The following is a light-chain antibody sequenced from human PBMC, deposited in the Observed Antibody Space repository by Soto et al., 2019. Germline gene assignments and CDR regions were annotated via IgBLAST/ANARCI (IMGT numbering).Light chain of an antibody. V-gene: IGLV2-23*01. J-gene: IGLJ1*01. CDR3: CSYAGSSTYV. CDR2: EDS. CDR1: SSDFGSYNL. Sequence: QSALTQPASVSGSPGQSITISCTGTSSDFGSYNLVSWYQQHPGKAPKLMIYEDSKRPSGVSNRFSGSKSGNTASLTISGLQAEDDADYYCCSYAGSSTYVFGTGTRSP.